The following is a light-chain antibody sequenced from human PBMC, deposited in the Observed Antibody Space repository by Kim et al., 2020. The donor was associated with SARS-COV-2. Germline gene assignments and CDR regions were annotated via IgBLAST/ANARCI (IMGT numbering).Light chain of an antibody. CDR2: GKN. CDR1: SLRSYY. J-gene: IGLJ1*01. CDR3: NSRDSSGNHLYV. V-gene: IGLV3-19*01. Sequence: LGQTVRITCQGDSLRSYYASWYQQKPGQAPVLVIYGKNNRPSGITDRFSGSSSGNTASLTITGAQAEDEADYYCNSRDSSGNHLYVFGTGTKVTVL.